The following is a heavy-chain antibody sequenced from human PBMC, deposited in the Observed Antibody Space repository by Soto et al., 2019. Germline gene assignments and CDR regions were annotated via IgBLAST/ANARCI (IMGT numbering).Heavy chain of an antibody. CDR2: ISAYNGNT. CDR1: GYTFTSYG. CDR3: ARGLPSMIAAAIDY. D-gene: IGHD3-22*01. V-gene: IGHV1-18*01. Sequence: QVQLVQSGAEVKNPGASVKVSCKASGYTFTSYGISWVRQAPGQGLEWMGWISAYNGNTNYAQKLQGRVTMTTDKSTSTAYMELRGLRSDDTSVYYCARGLPSMIAAAIDYWGQGTLVTVSS. J-gene: IGHJ4*02.